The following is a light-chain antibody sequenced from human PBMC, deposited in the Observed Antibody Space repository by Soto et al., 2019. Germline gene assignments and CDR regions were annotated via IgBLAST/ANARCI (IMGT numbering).Light chain of an antibody. V-gene: IGKV1-39*01. J-gene: IGKJ1*01. CDR1: QSISIY. CDR3: QQSYNIPRAT. CDR2: AAS. Sequence: DIQMTQSASSLSASVGAGVTITCGASQSISIYLNWYQQKPGKAPKVLXYAASSLQSGVPPRFSGSGSGTDFTLTISSLQPEDFATYFCQQSYNIPRATFGQGTKVDIK.